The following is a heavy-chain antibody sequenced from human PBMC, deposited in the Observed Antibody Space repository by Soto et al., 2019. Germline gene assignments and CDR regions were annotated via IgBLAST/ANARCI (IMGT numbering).Heavy chain of an antibody. CDR3: AADWVGATDNYYYYGMDV. Sequence: SVKVSCKASGFTFTSSAVQWVRQARGQRLEWIGWIVVGSGNTNYAQKFQERVTITRDMSTSTAYMELSSLRSEDTAVYYCAADWVGATDNYYYYGMDVWGQGTTVTVSS. J-gene: IGHJ6*02. V-gene: IGHV1-58*01. CDR2: IVVGSGNT. CDR1: GFTFTSSA. D-gene: IGHD1-26*01.